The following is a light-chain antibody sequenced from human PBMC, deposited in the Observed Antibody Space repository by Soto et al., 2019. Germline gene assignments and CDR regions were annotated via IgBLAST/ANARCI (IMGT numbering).Light chain of an antibody. CDR2: AAS. Sequence: DIQMTQSPSSLSSSVGYRVTITFRASQSISSYLNWYQQKPGKAPKLLIYAASSLQSGVPSRFSGSGSGTDFTLTISSLQPEDFATYYCQQSYSTPFTFGQGTRLEIK. V-gene: IGKV1-39*01. J-gene: IGKJ5*01. CDR1: QSISSY. CDR3: QQSYSTPFT.